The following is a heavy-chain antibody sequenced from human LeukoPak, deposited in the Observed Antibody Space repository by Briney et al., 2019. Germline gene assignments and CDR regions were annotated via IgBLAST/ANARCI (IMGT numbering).Heavy chain of an antibody. J-gene: IGHJ4*02. CDR1: GFTFNTYT. CDR2: ISYDGSSK. CDR3: ARDRGSSWPFDC. D-gene: IGHD6-13*01. Sequence: GGSLRLSCAASGFTFNTYTMHWVRQAPGTGLEWVAVISYDGSSKYYADSVKGRFTISRDNSKNTLNLQMNGLRVEDTGVYYCARDRGSSWPFDCWGQGTLVTVSS. V-gene: IGHV3-30*14.